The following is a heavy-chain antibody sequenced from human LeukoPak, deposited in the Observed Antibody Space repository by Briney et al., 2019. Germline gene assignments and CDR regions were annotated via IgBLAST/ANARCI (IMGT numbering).Heavy chain of an antibody. D-gene: IGHD3-10*01. V-gene: IGHV4-39*07. Sequence: SETLSLTCTVSGGSISSSSYYWGWIRQPPGKGLEWIGSSYCSGSTYYNPSLKSRVTVSVDTSKNQFSLKLSSVTAADTAVYYCARIPGRSMVRGAMRAFDIWGQGTMVTVSS. J-gene: IGHJ3*02. CDR2: SYCSGST. CDR3: ARIPGRSMVRGAMRAFDI. CDR1: GGSISSSSYY.